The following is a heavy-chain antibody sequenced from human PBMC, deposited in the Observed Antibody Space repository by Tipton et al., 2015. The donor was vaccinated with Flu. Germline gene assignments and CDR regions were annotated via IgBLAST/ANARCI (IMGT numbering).Heavy chain of an antibody. CDR2: IKQDGSVK. CDR3: TRAVGGYDAF. D-gene: IGHD2-8*02. J-gene: IGHJ1*01. V-gene: IGHV3-7*01. CDR1: GFTFSSYW. Sequence: SLRLSCVASGFTFSSYWMTWVRQAPGKGLEWVANIKQDGSVKYYVDSVKGRFTISRDNAKNSLYLQMNSLRAEDTAVYYCTRAVGGYDAFWGQGTLVTVSS.